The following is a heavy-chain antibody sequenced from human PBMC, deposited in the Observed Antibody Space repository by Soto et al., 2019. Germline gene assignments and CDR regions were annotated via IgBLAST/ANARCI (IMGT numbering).Heavy chain of an antibody. Sequence: EVQLVESGGVVVQPGGSLRLSCAASGFTFDDYTMNWVRQAPGKGLEWVSLISCGGGSTYYADAVKGRFTISRDNSKNSRYLHMNNLRNEDIALYYCTKDIVPPGYCSSTSCCASRGDLDDWGQGTLVTVSS. D-gene: IGHD2-2*01. J-gene: IGHJ4*02. CDR1: GFTFDDYT. CDR3: TKDIVPPGYCSSTSCCASRGDLDD. V-gene: IGHV3-43*01. CDR2: ISCGGGST.